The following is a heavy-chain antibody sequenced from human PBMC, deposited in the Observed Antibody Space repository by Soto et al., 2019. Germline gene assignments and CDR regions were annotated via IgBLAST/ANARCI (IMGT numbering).Heavy chain of an antibody. Sequence: PGGSLRLSCAASGFTFSSYAMSWVRQAPGKGLEWVSAISGSGGSTYYADSVKGRFTISRDSSKNTLYLQMNSLRAEDTAVYYCAKDQEENYDFWSGHDYYGMDVWGQGTTVTVSS. D-gene: IGHD3-3*01. CDR2: ISGSGGST. CDR1: GFTFSSYA. V-gene: IGHV3-23*01. J-gene: IGHJ6*02. CDR3: AKDQEENYDFWSGHDYYGMDV.